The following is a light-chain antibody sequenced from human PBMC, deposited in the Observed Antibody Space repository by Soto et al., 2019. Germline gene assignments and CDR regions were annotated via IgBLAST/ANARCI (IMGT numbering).Light chain of an antibody. V-gene: IGLV2-11*01. CDR2: DVS. J-gene: IGLJ2*01. Sequence: QSALTQPRSVSGSPGQSVTISCTGTSSDVGGYNYVSWYQQHSGKAPKLMIYDVSKRPSGVPDRFSGSKSGNTASLTISGLQAEDEADYYCCSYAGGPVVFGGGTKLTVL. CDR1: SSDVGGYNY. CDR3: CSYAGGPVV.